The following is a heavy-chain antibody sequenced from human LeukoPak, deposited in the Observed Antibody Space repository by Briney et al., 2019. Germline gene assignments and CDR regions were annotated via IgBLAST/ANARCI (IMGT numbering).Heavy chain of an antibody. Sequence: GASVKVSCKASGYTFTGYYMHWVRQAPGQGLEWMGWINPNSGGTNYAQKFQGWVTMTRDTSISTAYMELSRLRSDDTAVYYCARGNNNIRYFDSRLNNWGQGTLVTVSS. V-gene: IGHV1-2*04. J-gene: IGHJ4*02. CDR3: ARGNNNIRYFDSRLNN. D-gene: IGHD3-9*01. CDR2: INPNSGGT. CDR1: GYTFTGYY.